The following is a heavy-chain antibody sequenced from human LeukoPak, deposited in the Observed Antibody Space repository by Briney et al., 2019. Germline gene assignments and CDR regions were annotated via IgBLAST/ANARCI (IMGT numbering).Heavy chain of an antibody. CDR2: IIPILGIA. V-gene: IGHV1-69*04. J-gene: IGHJ4*02. D-gene: IGHD3-10*01. CDR3: ARSGSGSVFDY. Sequence: GASVKVSCKASGGTFSSYAISWVRQAPGQGPEWMGRIIPILGIANYAQKFQGRVTITADKSTSTAYMELSSLRSEDTAVYYCARSGSGSVFDYWGQGTLVTVSS. CDR1: GGTFSSYA.